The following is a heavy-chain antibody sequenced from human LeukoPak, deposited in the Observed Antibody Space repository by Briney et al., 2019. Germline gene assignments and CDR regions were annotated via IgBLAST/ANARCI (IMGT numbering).Heavy chain of an antibody. V-gene: IGHV1-8*01. CDR3: ARGRGSGHKENWFDP. CDR2: MNPNSGNT. D-gene: IGHD6-19*01. Sequence: ASVKVSCKASGYTFSTYDINWVRQSTGQGLEWMGWMNPNSGNTGYTQKFQGRVTMTRNTSISTAYMELSSLRSEDTAVYYCARGRGSGHKENWFDPWGQGTLVTVSS. CDR1: GYTFSTYD. J-gene: IGHJ5*02.